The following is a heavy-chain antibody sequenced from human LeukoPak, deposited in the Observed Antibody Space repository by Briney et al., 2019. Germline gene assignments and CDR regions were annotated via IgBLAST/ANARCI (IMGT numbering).Heavy chain of an antibody. V-gene: IGHV3-7*04. CDR1: GFTFSGYW. D-gene: IGHD2-2*01. CDR3: ARVVPAADY. CDR2: IKQDGSEK. J-gene: IGHJ4*02. Sequence: PGGSLRLSCAGSGFTFSGYWMSWARQAPGKGLEWVANIKQDGSEKYYVDSVKGRFTISRDNAKNSLYLQMNSLRAEDTAVYYCARVVPAADYWGQGTLVTVSS.